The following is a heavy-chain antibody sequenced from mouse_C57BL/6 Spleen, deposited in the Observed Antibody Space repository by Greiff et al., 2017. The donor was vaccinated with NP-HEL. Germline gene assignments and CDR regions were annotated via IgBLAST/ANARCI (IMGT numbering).Heavy chain of an antibody. Sequence: VQLQQPGAELVKPGASVKLSCKASGYTFTSYWMHWVKQRPGQGLEWIGMIHPNSGSTNYNEKFKSKATLTVDKSSSTAYMQLSSLTSEDSAVYYCARRGSYEAGFAYWGQGTLVTVSA. CDR2: IHPNSGST. D-gene: IGHD6-1*01. J-gene: IGHJ3*01. V-gene: IGHV1-64*01. CDR1: GYTFTSYW. CDR3: ARRGSYEAGFAY.